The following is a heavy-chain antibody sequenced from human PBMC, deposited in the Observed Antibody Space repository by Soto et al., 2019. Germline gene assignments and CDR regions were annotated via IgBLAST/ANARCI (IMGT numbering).Heavy chain of an antibody. Sequence: EVQLLESGGGLVQPGGSLRLSCAASGFTFSSYWMSWVRQAPGKGLEWVANIKQDGSEKYYVDSVKGRFTISRDNAKNSLYLQMNSLRAEDTAVYYCARAVLRFLEWSNYYYYYGMDVWGQGTTVTVSS. J-gene: IGHJ6*02. CDR2: IKQDGSEK. CDR1: GFTFSSYW. V-gene: IGHV3-7*01. CDR3: ARAVLRFLEWSNYYYYYGMDV. D-gene: IGHD3-3*01.